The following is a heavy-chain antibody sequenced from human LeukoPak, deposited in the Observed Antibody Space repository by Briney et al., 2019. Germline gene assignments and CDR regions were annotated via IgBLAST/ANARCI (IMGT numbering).Heavy chain of an antibody. CDR2: ITPNSGGT. D-gene: IGHD5-12*01. J-gene: IGHJ4*02. Sequence: GASVKVSCKASGYTFTAFYIHWVRQAPGQGLEWMGWITPNSGGTDYAQKFQDRVTMTRDTSKSTVFMELTTLTSDDTAVYYCVRDERDLSGYGQFEYWGQGTLVTVAS. CDR1: GYTFTAFY. V-gene: IGHV1-2*02. CDR3: VRDERDLSGYGQFEY.